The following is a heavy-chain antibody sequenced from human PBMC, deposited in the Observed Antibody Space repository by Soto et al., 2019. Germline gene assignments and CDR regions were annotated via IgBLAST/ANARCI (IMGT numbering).Heavy chain of an antibody. CDR2: ISGSGGST. V-gene: IGHV3-23*01. CDR3: AKDKRRPYGMDV. J-gene: IGHJ6*02. Sequence: GGSLRLSCAASGFTFSSYAMSWVRQAPGKGLEWVSAISGSGGSTYYADSVKGRFTISRDNSKNTLYLQMNSLSAEDTAVYYCAKDKRRPYGMDVWGQGTTVTVSS. CDR1: GFTFSSYA.